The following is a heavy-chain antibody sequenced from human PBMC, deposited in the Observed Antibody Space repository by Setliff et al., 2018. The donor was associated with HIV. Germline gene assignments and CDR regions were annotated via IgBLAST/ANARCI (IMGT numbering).Heavy chain of an antibody. Sequence: SETLSLTCSVSGGSIRSHWSWIRQPPGKGLEWVGYIHYSGSTKYNTSLKRRVTMSVDTSKNQFSLRLSSVTAADTAIYYCARVPTSSWYVTTQRTKEYFHQWGQGTLVTVSS. CDR3: ARVPTSSWYVTTQRTKEYFHQ. CDR1: GGSIRSH. CDR2: IHYSGST. V-gene: IGHV4-59*11. D-gene: IGHD6-13*01. J-gene: IGHJ1*01.